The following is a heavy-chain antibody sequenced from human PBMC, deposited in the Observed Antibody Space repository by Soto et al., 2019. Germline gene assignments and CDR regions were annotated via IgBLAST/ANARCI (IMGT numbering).Heavy chain of an antibody. CDR2: INHSGST. CDR1: GGSFSGYY. D-gene: IGHD2-21*02. J-gene: IGHJ3*02. CDR3: ARGLSIVVVTASTDAFDI. Sequence: SETRSLTCAVYGGSFSGYYWSWIRQPPGKGLEWIGEINHSGSTNYNPSLKSRVTISVDTSKNQFSLKLSSVTAADTAVYYCARGLSIVVVTASTDAFDIWGQGTMVTVSS. V-gene: IGHV4-34*01.